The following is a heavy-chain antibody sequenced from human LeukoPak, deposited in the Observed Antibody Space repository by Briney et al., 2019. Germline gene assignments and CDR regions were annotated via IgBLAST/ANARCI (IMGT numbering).Heavy chain of an antibody. V-gene: IGHV3-23*01. CDR3: AKHLHQAAYRDYYYAVDV. CDR1: GFTFSSYA. D-gene: IGHD6-13*01. Sequence: AGGSLRLSCAASGFTFSSYAMSWVRQVPGKGLEWVSAISLRGDSTYYADSVKGRFTVSRDNSRNTLYLQMNSLRADDTALYYCAKHLHQAAYRDYYYAVDVWGQGATVTVSS. J-gene: IGHJ6*02. CDR2: ISLRGDST.